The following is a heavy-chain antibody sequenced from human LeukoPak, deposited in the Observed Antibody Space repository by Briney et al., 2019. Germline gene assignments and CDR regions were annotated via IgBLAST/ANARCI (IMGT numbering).Heavy chain of an antibody. V-gene: IGHV3-7*01. Sequence: PGGSLRLSCAASGVSFDDYGMSAVRQAPGKGLEWVANIKQDGSEKYYVDSVKGRFTISRGNANNSLYLQMNSLRAEDTAVYYCARFWEVYSGKGFDYWGQGTLVTVSS. CDR3: ARFWEVYSGKGFDY. CDR1: GVSFDDYG. D-gene: IGHD1-26*01. J-gene: IGHJ4*02. CDR2: IKQDGSEK.